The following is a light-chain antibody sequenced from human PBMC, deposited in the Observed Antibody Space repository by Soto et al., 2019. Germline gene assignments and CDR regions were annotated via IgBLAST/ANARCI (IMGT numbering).Light chain of an antibody. CDR3: QQYNNWPPWT. Sequence: EITHSPATLSVSPGERATLSCRASQSVSSNLAWYQQKPGQAPSLLIYGASTRATGVPARFSGSGSGTEFTLTISSLQSEDFAVYYCQQYNNWPPWTFGQGIKVDIK. CDR1: QSVSSN. CDR2: GAS. J-gene: IGKJ1*01. V-gene: IGKV3-15*01.